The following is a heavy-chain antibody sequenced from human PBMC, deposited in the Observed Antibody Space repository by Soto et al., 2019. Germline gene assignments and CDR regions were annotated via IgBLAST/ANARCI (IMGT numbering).Heavy chain of an antibody. J-gene: IGHJ4*02. CDR3: ARDPQSETFPLDS. CDR1: GFTFNKCG. V-gene: IGHV3-33*01. Sequence: PGESLRLSYAASGFTFNKCGMHWGRQAPGKGLEWVAVIWNDGTNKFYADSVKGRFTISRDNSKNTVYLQMNSLRAEDTAVYYCARDPQSETFPLDSWGKGPVVTVRS. CDR2: IWNDGTNK.